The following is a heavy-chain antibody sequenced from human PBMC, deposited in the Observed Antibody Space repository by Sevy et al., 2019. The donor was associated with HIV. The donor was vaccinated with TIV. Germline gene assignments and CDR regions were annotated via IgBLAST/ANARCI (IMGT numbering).Heavy chain of an antibody. J-gene: IGHJ4*02. CDR2: ISSGSSYI. CDR3: ARGNYEEGYFDS. D-gene: IGHD1-7*01. CDR1: GFNFIEYS. Sequence: GGCLRLSCEASGFNFIEYSMNWVRQAPGKGLEWVSYISSGSSYIFYADSVRGRFTISRDNDKNVVYLNMKRLRTEDTGVYYCARGNYEEGYFDSWGQGTLVTVSS. V-gene: IGHV3-21*06.